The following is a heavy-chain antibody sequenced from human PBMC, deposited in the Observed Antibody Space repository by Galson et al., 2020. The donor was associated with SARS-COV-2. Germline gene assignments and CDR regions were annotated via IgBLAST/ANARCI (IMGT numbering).Heavy chain of an antibody. J-gene: IGHJ2*01. CDR1: GFTFENHA. V-gene: IGHV3-33*01. D-gene: IGHD1-26*01. CDR3: ARVVSSYGGDLYFDL. Sequence: GESLKISCAASGFTFENHAMHWVRQAPGKGLEWVAQIFYDGSNKYYLDSVKGRFTISRDNSENTVSLQMDNLRAEDTAVYYCARVVSSYGGDLYFDLWGRGTLVTVSS. CDR2: IFYDGSNK.